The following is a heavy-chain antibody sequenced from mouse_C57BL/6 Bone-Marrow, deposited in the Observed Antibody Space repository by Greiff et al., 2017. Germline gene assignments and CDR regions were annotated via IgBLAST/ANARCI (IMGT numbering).Heavy chain of an antibody. Sequence: DVMLVESGGGLVKPGGSLKLSCAASGFTFSSSAMSWVRQTPEKRLEWVATISDGGSYTYYPDNVKGRFTISRDDAKNNLYLQMSHLKSEDTAMYYCARGRWLRFAYWGQGTLVTVSA. CDR3: ARGRWLRFAY. J-gene: IGHJ3*01. D-gene: IGHD2-2*01. CDR1: GFTFSSSA. V-gene: IGHV5-4*03. CDR2: ISDGGSYT.